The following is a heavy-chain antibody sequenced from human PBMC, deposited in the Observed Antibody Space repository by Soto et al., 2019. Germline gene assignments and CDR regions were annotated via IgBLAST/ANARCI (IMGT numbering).Heavy chain of an antibody. D-gene: IGHD1-1*01. Sequence: ASVKVSCKASGGTFSSYAISWVRQAPGQGLEWMGGIIPIFGTANYAQKFQGRVTITADESTSTAYMELSSLRSEDTAVYYCARDQLEPTYYYYGMDVWGQGTTVTVSS. CDR2: IIPIFGTA. V-gene: IGHV1-69*13. J-gene: IGHJ6*02. CDR1: GGTFSSYA. CDR3: ARDQLEPTYYYYGMDV.